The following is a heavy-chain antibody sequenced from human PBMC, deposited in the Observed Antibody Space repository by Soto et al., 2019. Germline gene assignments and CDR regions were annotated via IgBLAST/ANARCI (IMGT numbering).Heavy chain of an antibody. J-gene: IGHJ5*02. V-gene: IGHV1-2*04. CDR1: GYTFTGYY. CDR2: INPNSGGT. CDR3: ARAYCSGGSCYGIDP. Sequence: ASVKVSCKASGYTFTGYYMHWVLQAPGQGLEWMGWINPNSGGTNYAQKFQGWVTMTRDTSISTAYMELSRLRSDDTAVYYCARAYCSGGSCYGIDPWGQGTLVTVSS. D-gene: IGHD2-15*01.